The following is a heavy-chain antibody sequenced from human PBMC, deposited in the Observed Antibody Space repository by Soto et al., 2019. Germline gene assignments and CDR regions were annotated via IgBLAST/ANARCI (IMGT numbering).Heavy chain of an antibody. J-gene: IGHJ6*02. CDR2: IWYDGSNK. CDR1: GFTFSSYG. V-gene: IGHV3-33*01. CDR3: ARDLADYYDSSGYYYDYYYGMDV. D-gene: IGHD3-22*01. Sequence: PGGSLRLSCAASGFTFSSYGMHWVRQAPGKGLEWVAVIWYDGSNKYYADSVKGRFTISRDNSKNTLYLQMNSLRAEDTAVYYCARDLADYYDSSGYYYDYYYGMDVWGQGTTVTVSS.